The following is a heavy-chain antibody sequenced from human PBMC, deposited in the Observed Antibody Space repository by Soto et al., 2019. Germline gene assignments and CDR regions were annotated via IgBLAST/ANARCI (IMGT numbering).Heavy chain of an antibody. CDR3: AKNSGWFNT. D-gene: IGHD3-10*01. CDR2: ISGSGEIT. V-gene: IGHV3-23*01. Sequence: HLLQSGGGLIQPGGSLTLSCAASGFPFSSTDMPWVRQAPGKGLEWVSTISGSGEITYYADSVKGRFTISRDNSMNTVYLRMNSLRADDTALYYCAKNSGWFNTWGQGALVTVSS. J-gene: IGHJ5*02. CDR1: GFPFSSTD.